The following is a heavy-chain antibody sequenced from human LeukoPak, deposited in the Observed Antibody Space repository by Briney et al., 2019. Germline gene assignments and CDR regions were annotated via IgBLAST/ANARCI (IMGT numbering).Heavy chain of an antibody. Sequence: GGSLRLSCAASGFTFSGSPMHWVRQAPGKGLEWVAIISRDGNSNYYADSVKGRFTISRDNSENTLYLQMSSLRAEDTAVYYCAREGNSAGHIYYYYFYMDVWGKGTTVTVTS. J-gene: IGHJ6*03. CDR3: AREGNSAGHIYYYYFYMDV. V-gene: IGHV3-30*15. CDR1: GFTFSGSP. CDR2: ISRDGNSN. D-gene: IGHD2/OR15-2a*01.